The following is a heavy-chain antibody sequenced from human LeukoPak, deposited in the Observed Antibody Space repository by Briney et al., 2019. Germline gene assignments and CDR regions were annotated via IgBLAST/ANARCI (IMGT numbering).Heavy chain of an antibody. CDR2: VYPSGST. CDR3: AKANSLSKVPWY. J-gene: IGHJ4*02. D-gene: IGHD4-11*01. V-gene: IGHV4-4*07. Sequence: SETLSLTCTVSGGSISSYYWSWIRQPAGKGLEWIGRVYPSGSTNYSPSLKSRVAMSIDTSKRQFSLKLNSVTAADTAVYYCAKANSLSKVPWYWGQGTLVTVSS. CDR1: GGSISSYY.